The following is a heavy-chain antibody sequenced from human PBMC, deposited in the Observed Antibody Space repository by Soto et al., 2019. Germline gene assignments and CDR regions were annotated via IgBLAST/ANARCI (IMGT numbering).Heavy chain of an antibody. CDR2: ISAYNGNT. D-gene: IGHD3-16*01. CDR1: GYTFTSYG. Sequence: QVQLVQSGAEVKKPGASVKVSCKASGYTFTSYGISWVRQAPGQGLEWMGWISAYNGNTNFAQKFQGSVTMTTDTSTSTAYLELRSLTSAETAVYYCATLIPPFAPWGQGTVVTVSS. J-gene: IGHJ5*02. V-gene: IGHV1-18*01. CDR3: ATLIPPFAP.